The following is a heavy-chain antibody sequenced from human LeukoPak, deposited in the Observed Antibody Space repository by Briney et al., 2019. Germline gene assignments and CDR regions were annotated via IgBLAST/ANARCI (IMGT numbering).Heavy chain of an antibody. CDR1: GYSISSGYY. V-gene: IGHV4-38-2*02. D-gene: IGHD6-13*01. J-gene: IGHJ4*02. CDR3: ARGLPGGQLSRYDY. Sequence: PSETLSLTCSVSGYSISSGYYWGWIRQPPGNGLEWMGIIYQSGKTYCNPSLESRVTISVDTSKNQFSLKMNSMTAADTAMYYCARGLPGGQLSRYDYWGQGTLVTVSS. CDR2: IYQSGKT.